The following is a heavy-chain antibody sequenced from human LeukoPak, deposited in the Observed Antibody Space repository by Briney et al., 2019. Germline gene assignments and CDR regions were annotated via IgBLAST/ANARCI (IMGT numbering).Heavy chain of an antibody. CDR3: ARAGSGWSDFDY. CDR2: IYYSGST. D-gene: IGHD6-19*01. Sequence: SETLSLTCTVSGGSISSYYWRWIRQPPGKGLEWIGYIYYSGSTNYNPSLKSRVTISVDTSKNQFSLKLSSVTAADTAVYYCARAGSGWSDFDYWGQGTLVTVSS. CDR1: GGSISSYY. V-gene: IGHV4-59*01. J-gene: IGHJ4*02.